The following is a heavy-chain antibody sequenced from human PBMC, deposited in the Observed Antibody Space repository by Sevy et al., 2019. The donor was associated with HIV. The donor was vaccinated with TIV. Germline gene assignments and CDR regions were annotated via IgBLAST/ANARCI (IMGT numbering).Heavy chain of an antibody. V-gene: IGHV1-46*03. Sequence: ASVKVSCKASGYTFTSYYMHWVRQAPGQGLEWMGIINPSGGSTSYAQKFQGRVTMTGDTSTSTVYMELSSLRSEDTAVYYCARAWGWAYCSSTSCPNWFDPWGQGTLVTVSS. J-gene: IGHJ5*02. D-gene: IGHD2-2*01. CDR3: ARAWGWAYCSSTSCPNWFDP. CDR1: GYTFTSYY. CDR2: INPSGGST.